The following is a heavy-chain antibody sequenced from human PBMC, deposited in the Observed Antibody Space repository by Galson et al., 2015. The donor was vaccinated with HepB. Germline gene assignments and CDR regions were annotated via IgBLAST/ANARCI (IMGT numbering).Heavy chain of an antibody. CDR1: GFTFSSYS. CDR2: ISSSSSYI. Sequence: SLRLSCAASGFTFSSYSMNWVRQAPGKGLEWVSSISSSSSYIYYADSVKGRFTISRDNAKNSLYLQMNSLRAEDTAVYYCARDRDSSSWYYPRTHIDAFDIWGQGTMVTVSS. J-gene: IGHJ3*02. D-gene: IGHD6-13*01. V-gene: IGHV3-21*01. CDR3: ARDRDSSSWYYPRTHIDAFDI.